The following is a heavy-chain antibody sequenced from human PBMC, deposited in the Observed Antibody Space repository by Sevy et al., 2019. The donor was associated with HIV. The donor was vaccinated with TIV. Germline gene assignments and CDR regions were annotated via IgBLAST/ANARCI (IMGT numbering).Heavy chain of an antibody. J-gene: IGHJ4*02. CDR3: ARDVHYCSGGSCYPVD. D-gene: IGHD2-15*01. CDR2: ISYDGSNK. CDR1: GFTISSYG. Sequence: GGSLRLSCAASGFTISSYGMHWVRQAPGKGLEWVAVISYDGSNKYYADSVKGRFTISRDNSKNTLYLQMNSLRAEDTAVYYCARDVHYCSGGSCYPVDWGQGTLVTVSS. V-gene: IGHV3-30*03.